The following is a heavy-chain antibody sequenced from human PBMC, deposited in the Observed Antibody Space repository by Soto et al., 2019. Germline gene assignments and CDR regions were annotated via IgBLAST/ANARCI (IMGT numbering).Heavy chain of an antibody. J-gene: IGHJ6*02. V-gene: IGHV4-34*01. CDR2: INHSGST. Sequence: SETLSLTCAVYGGSFSGYYWSWIRQPPGKGLEWIGEINHSGSTNYNPSLKSRVTISVDTSKNQFSLKLSSVTAADMAVYYCARGGTFYYGSGTNYGMDVWGQGTTVTVSS. CDR3: ARGGTFYYGSGTNYGMDV. D-gene: IGHD3-10*01. CDR1: GGSFSGYY.